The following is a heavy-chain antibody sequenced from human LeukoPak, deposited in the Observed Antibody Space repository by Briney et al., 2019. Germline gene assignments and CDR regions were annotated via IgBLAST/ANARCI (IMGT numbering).Heavy chain of an antibody. CDR2: IVVGSGNT. CDR3: AAADDSSGWYYFDY. V-gene: IGHV1-58*02. Sequence: SVKVSCKASGFTFTSSAMQWVRQARGQRLEWIGWIVVGSGNTNYAQKFQERVTITRDMSTSTAYMGLSSLRSEDTAVYYCAAADDSSGWYYFDYWGQGTLVTVSS. CDR1: GFTFTSSA. J-gene: IGHJ4*02. D-gene: IGHD6-19*01.